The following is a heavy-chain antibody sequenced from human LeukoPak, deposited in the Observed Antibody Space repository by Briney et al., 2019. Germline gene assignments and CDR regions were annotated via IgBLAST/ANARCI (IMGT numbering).Heavy chain of an antibody. CDR1: GGSFSGYY. J-gene: IGHJ6*03. Sequence: SETLSLTCAVYGGSFSGYYWSWIRQPPGKGLEWIGEINHSGSTNNNPSLKSRVTISVDTSKNQFSLKLSSVTAADTAVYYCAREDCSSTRCYNYYYMDVWGKGTTVTISS. V-gene: IGHV4-34*01. CDR2: INHSGST. CDR3: AREDCSSTRCYNYYYMDV. D-gene: IGHD2-2*02.